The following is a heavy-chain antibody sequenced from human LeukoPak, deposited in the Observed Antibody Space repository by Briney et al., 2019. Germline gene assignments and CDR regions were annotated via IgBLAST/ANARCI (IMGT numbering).Heavy chain of an antibody. CDR3: ARALGYSYGLYYYYGMDV. V-gene: IGHV4-59*01. CDR1: GGSISSYY. J-gene: IGHJ6*02. CDR2: IYYSGST. D-gene: IGHD5-18*01. Sequence: KTSETLSLTCTVSGGSISSYYWSWIRQPPGKGLEWIGYIYYSGSTNYNPSLKSRVTISVDTSKNQFSLKLSSVTAADTAVYYCARALGYSYGLYYYYGMDVWGQGTTVTVSS.